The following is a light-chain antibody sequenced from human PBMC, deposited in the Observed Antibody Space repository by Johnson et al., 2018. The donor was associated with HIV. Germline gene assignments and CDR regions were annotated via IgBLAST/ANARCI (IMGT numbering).Light chain of an antibody. V-gene: IGLV1-51*02. CDR2: ENN. CDR3: GTWDSSLSASYV. J-gene: IGLJ1*01. CDR1: SSNIGNNY. Sequence: SVLTQPPSVSAAPGQKVTISCSGSSSNIGNNYVSWYQQLPGTAPKLLIYENNKRPSGIPDRFSGSKSGTSATLGITGLQTGDEAEYYCGTWDSSLSASYVFGTGTKVTVL.